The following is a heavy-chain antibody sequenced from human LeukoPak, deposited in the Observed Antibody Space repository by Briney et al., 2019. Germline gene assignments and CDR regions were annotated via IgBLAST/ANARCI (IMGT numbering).Heavy chain of an antibody. CDR3: AREQIAVAGGYYFDY. J-gene: IGHJ4*02. V-gene: IGHV3-21*01. Sequence: GGSLRLSCAASGFTFSSYRMTWVRQAPGKGLEWVSSISGSSSYIYYADSVKGRFTISRDNAKKSLYLQMNSLRAEDTAVYYCAREQIAVAGGYYFDYWGQGTLVTVSS. CDR1: GFTFSSYR. CDR2: ISGSSSYI. D-gene: IGHD6-19*01.